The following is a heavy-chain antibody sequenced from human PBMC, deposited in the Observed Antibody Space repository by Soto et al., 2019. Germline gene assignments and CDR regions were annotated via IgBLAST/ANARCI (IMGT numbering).Heavy chain of an antibody. V-gene: IGHV3-9*01. Sequence: EVQLVESGGGLVQPGRSLRLSCAASGFTFDDYAMHWVRQAPGKGLEWVSGISWNSGSIGYADSVKGRFTISRDNAKNSLYLQMNSLRAEDTALYYCAKGRAVAGFSIRAWYFDLWGRGTLVTVSS. CDR1: GFTFDDYA. D-gene: IGHD6-19*01. CDR2: ISWNSGSI. CDR3: AKGRAVAGFSIRAWYFDL. J-gene: IGHJ2*01.